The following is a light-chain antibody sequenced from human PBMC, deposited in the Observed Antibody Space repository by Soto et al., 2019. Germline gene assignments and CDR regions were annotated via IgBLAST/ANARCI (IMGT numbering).Light chain of an antibody. CDR3: QQYDTWPRT. J-gene: IGKJ1*01. Sequence: EIVMTQSPASLSVPPGERATLSCRASQSVSSNFAWYLQKPGQAPRLLIYGASTRATAVPARFTASGSGTEFTLTISSLQYDDFGFYYCQQYDTWPRTFGQGTKVEIK. CDR1: QSVSSN. CDR2: GAS. V-gene: IGKV3-15*01.